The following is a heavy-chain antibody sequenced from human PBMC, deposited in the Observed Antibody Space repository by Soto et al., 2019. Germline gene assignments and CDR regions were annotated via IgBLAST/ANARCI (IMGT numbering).Heavy chain of an antibody. Sequence: QVQLVQSGAEEKKPGASVKVSCKASGYTFTSYAMHWVRQAPGQSLEWMGWINAGNGNKKYSQKLQGRVTITRDTSESTAYMELSSLRSEDTAVYYCARDISFDYWGQGTLVTVSS. CDR3: ARDISFDY. V-gene: IGHV1-3*05. CDR1: GYTFTSYA. CDR2: INAGNGNK. J-gene: IGHJ4*02.